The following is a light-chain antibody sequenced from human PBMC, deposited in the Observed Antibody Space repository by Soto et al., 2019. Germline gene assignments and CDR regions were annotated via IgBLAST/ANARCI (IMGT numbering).Light chain of an antibody. CDR1: QGISSA. V-gene: IGKV1-13*02. J-gene: IGKJ5*01. Sequence: AIQVTQSPSSLSASVGDTVTITCRASQGISSAFSWYQQKPGKVPRLLIYDVFNLQSGVPSRFSGSCSGTDFTLTISRVQPEDFATYDSQQLETYPLTFGQGTRLEVK. CDR3: QQLETYPLT. CDR2: DVF.